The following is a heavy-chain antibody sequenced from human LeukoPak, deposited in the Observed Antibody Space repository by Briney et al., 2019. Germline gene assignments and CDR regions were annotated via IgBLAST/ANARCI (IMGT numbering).Heavy chain of an antibody. Sequence: SETLSLTCDVSGCSISSGLYSWSWIRQPLGKGLEWIGYIYHTGSTYYNPSLKSRVTISVDTSKNQFSLRLSSVTAADTAVYYCARLQYCSGTSCYWFDPWGQGTLVTVSS. CDR1: GCSISSGLYS. CDR2: IYHTGST. CDR3: ARLQYCSGTSCYWFDP. J-gene: IGHJ5*02. V-gene: IGHV4-30-2*01. D-gene: IGHD2-2*01.